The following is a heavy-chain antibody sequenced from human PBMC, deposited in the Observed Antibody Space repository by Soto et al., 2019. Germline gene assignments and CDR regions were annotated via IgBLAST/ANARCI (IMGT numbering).Heavy chain of an antibody. J-gene: IGHJ5*02. CDR3: ATSRRSYYYGSGSYYNTNWFDP. Sequence: ASVKVSCKVSGYTLTELSMHWVRQAPGKGLEWMGGFDPEDGETIYAQKFQGRVTMTEDTSTDTAYMELSSLRSEDTAVYYCATSRRSYYYGSGSYYNTNWFDPWGQGTLVTVSS. CDR1: GYTLTELS. CDR2: FDPEDGET. V-gene: IGHV1-24*01. D-gene: IGHD3-10*01.